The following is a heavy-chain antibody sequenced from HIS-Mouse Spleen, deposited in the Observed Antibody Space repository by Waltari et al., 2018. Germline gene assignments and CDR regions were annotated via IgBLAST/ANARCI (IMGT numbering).Heavy chain of an antibody. CDR3: ARDIAVAGKGYFQH. CDR1: GCSISSRSYS. CDR2: IYYSGST. Sequence: QLQLQESGPGLVKPSETLSLTCTVPGCSISSRSYSWGWIRPPPGKGLEWIGSIYYSGSTYYNPSLKSRVTISVDTSKNQFSLKLSSVTAADTAVYYCARDIAVAGKGYFQHWGQGTLVNVSS. J-gene: IGHJ1*01. D-gene: IGHD6-19*01. V-gene: IGHV4-39*07.